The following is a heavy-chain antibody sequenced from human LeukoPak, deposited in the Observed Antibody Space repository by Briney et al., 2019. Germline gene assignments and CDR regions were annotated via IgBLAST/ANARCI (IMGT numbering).Heavy chain of an antibody. V-gene: IGHV1-2*02. J-gene: IGHJ5*02. CDR2: INPNSGGT. Sequence: GASVKVSCKASGYTFTGYYMHWVRQAPGQGLEWMGWINPNSGGTNYAQKFQGRVTMTRDTSISTAYMELSRLRSEDTAVYYCAREIIRVPNWFDPWGQGTLVTVSS. D-gene: IGHD2/OR15-2a*01. CDR3: AREIIRVPNWFDP. CDR1: GYTFTGYY.